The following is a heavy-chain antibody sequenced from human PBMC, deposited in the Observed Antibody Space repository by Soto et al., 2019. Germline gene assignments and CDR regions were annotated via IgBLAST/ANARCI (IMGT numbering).Heavy chain of an antibody. J-gene: IGHJ5*02. V-gene: IGHV3-30*18. Sequence: QVQLVESGGGVVQPGRSLRLSCAASGFTFSSYGMHWVRQAPGKGLEWVAVISYDGSNKYYADSVKGRFTISRDNSKNTLYLQMNSLRAEDTAVYYCAKEAGDVNWFDPWGQGTLVPVSS. CDR1: GFTFSSYG. CDR3: AKEAGDVNWFDP. D-gene: IGHD7-27*01. CDR2: ISYDGSNK.